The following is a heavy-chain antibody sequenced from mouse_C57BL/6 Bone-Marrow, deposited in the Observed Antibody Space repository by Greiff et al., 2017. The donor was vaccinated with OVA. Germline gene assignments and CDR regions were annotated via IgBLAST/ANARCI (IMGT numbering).Heavy chain of an antibody. CDR2: IDPSDSYT. CDR3: AKEAAQGAWFAY. V-gene: IGHV1-69*01. D-gene: IGHD3-2*02. CDR1: GYTFTSYW. Sequence: VQLQQPGAELVMPGASVKLSCKASGYTFTSYWMHWVKRRPGQGLEWIGEIDPSDSYTNYNQKFKGKSTLTVDKSSSTAYMQLSSLTSEDSAVYYCAKEAAQGAWFAYWGQGTLVTVSA. J-gene: IGHJ3*01.